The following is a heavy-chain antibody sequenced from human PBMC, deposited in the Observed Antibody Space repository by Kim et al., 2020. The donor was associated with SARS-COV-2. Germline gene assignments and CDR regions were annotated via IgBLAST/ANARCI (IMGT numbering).Heavy chain of an antibody. CDR2: INPNSGGT. J-gene: IGHJ6*02. CDR1: GYTFTGYY. D-gene: IGHD4-17*01. V-gene: IGHV1-2*06. CDR3: ARDKMWSTVTPFSGMDV. Sequence: ASVKVSCKASGYTFTGYYMHWVRQAPGQGLEWMGRINPNSGGTNYAQKFQGRVTMTRDTSISTAYMELSRLRSDDTAVYYCARDKMWSTVTPFSGMDVWGQGTTVTVSS.